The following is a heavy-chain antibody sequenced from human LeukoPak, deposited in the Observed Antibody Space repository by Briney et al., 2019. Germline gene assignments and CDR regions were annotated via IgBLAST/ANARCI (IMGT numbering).Heavy chain of an antibody. CDR1: GFTFSNYS. V-gene: IGHV3-21*01. Sequence: GGSLRLSCAASGFTFSNYSMNWVRQAPGKGLEWVSSISSISGYIFYADSVKGRFTISRDNAKNSLYLQMNSLRAEDTAVYYCARDFWAHWYFDLWGRGTLVTVSS. CDR3: ARDFWAHWYFDL. D-gene: IGHD3-3*01. J-gene: IGHJ2*01. CDR2: ISSISGYI.